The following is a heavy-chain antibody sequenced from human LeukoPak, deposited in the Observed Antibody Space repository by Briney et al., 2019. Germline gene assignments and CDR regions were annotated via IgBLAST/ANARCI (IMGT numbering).Heavy chain of an antibody. V-gene: IGHV3-48*04. D-gene: IGHD3-3*01. Sequence: GGSLRLSCAASGFTFSSYSMNWVRQAPGKGLEWVSYITGSISTIYYADSVKGRFTISRDNAKNSLYLQMNSLRAEDTAVYYCARVILGWGREWLYMDVWGKGTTVTVSS. CDR3: ARVILGWGREWLYMDV. CDR1: GFTFSSYS. J-gene: IGHJ6*03. CDR2: ITGSISTI.